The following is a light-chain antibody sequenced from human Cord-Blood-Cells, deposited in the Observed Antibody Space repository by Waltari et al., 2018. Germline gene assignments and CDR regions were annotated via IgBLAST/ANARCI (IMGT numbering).Light chain of an antibody. CDR3: QQNYSTPWT. Sequence: DIQMTQSPSSLSASVGDRVTITCRASQSISSYLNWYQQKPGKAPKLLIYAASSLQSGVPARFSGSGSRTDFTLTISSLQPEDFATYYSQQNYSTPWTFGQGTKVEIK. CDR2: AAS. CDR1: QSISSY. V-gene: IGKV1-39*01. J-gene: IGKJ1*01.